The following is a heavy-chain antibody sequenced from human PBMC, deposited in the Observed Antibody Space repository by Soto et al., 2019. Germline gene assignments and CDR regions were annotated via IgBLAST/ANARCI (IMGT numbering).Heavy chain of an antibody. V-gene: IGHV1-46*01. CDR3: AGTRGPYYYDSSGYYSYGSPFDF. J-gene: IGHJ4*02. D-gene: IGHD3-22*01. CDR1: GYTFTSYY. CDR2: INPSGGST. Sequence: ASVKVSCKASGYTFTSYYMHWVRQAPGQGLEWMGIINPSGGSTSYAQKFQGRVTMTWDTSTSTVYMELSSLRSDDTAVYYCAGTRGPYYYDSSGYYSYGSPFDFWGQGTLVTVSS.